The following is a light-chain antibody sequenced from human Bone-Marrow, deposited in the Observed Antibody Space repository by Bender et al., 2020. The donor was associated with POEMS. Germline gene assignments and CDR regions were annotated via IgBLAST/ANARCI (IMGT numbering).Light chain of an antibody. J-gene: IGLJ3*02. Sequence: QSALTQPASVSGSPGQSITISCTGTSNDVGNSNHVSWYQQHPGKVPKLLIYEGSERPSGISSRFSGSKSGITASLTISGLQPEDEADYYCSSYTSSDTLVFGGGTKVTVL. CDR3: SSYTSSDTLV. CDR1: SNDVGNSNH. CDR2: EGS. V-gene: IGLV2-14*02.